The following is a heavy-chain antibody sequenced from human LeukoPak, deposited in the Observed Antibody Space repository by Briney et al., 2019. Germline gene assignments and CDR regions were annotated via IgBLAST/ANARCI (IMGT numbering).Heavy chain of an antibody. J-gene: IGHJ3*02. V-gene: IGHV3-21*01. CDR1: GFTFSDFA. D-gene: IGHD4-17*01. Sequence: GGSLRLSCAASGFTFSDFAMNWVRQAPGKGLEWVSSITRVSTYIYYAESVQGRFTISRDNHKDLLYLQLNSLRGDDTGIYYCTRDRNDYGDPDAFGIWGQGTVVTVSS. CDR2: ITRVSTYI. CDR3: TRDRNDYGDPDAFGI.